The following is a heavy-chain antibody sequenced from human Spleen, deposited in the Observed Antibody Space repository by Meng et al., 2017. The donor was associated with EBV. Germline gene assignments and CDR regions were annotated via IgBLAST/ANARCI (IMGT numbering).Heavy chain of an antibody. D-gene: IGHD3-10*01. V-gene: IGHV1-18*01. CDR3: ASESGRGFTPDY. Sequence: QCQLGQAVAEVKKPVASVMFSCKASGYTLNSFDISWVRQAPGQGLEWMGWISAYNGNTNYAQKFQARVTMTTDTATNTAYMELRSLRSDDTAVYYCASESGRGFTPDYWGQGTLVTVSS. J-gene: IGHJ4*02. CDR2: ISAYNGNT. CDR1: GYTLNSFD.